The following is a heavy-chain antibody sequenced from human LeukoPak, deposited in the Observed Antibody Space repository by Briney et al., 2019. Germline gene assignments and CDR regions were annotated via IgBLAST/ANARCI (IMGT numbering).Heavy chain of an antibody. CDR2: INPNSGGT. CDR1: GYTFTGYY. D-gene: IGHD3-3*01. CDR3: ARGPYYDFWSGYFPRSDAFDI. Sequence: ASVKVSCKASGYTFTGYYMHWVRQAPGQGLEWMGWINPNSGGTNYAQKFQGRVTMTRDTSISTAYMELSRLRSDDTAVYYCARGPYYDFWSGYFPRSDAFDIWGQGTMVTVSS. J-gene: IGHJ3*02. V-gene: IGHV1-2*02.